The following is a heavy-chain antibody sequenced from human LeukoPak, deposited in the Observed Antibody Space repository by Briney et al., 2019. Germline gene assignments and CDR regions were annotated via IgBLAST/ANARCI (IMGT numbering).Heavy chain of an antibody. CDR3: ARCTTWYSGVY. D-gene: IGHD6-13*01. CDR1: GYSFSNYW. CDR2: IYPGDSDT. V-gene: IGHV5-51*01. Sequence: GESLKISCKGSGYSFSNYWIGWVRQMPGKGLEWMGIIYPGDSDTRYIPSFQGQVTISVDKSISTAYLQWSSLKASDTAMYYCARCTTWYSGVYWGQGTLVTVSS. J-gene: IGHJ4*02.